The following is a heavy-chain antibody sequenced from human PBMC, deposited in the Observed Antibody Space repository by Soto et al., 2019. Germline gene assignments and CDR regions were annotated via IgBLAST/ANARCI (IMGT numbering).Heavy chain of an antibody. V-gene: IGHV1-69*06. J-gene: IGHJ6*02. D-gene: IGHD6-19*01. Sequence: QVQLVQSGAEVKKPGFSVKVSCKASGGTFSSYAITWVRQAPGQGLEWMGGIIPISTTTDYAQKFQGRVTITADKSTSTAFLELSRLTSEYTAVYYCARVAGYYYAMDVWGQGTTVTVSS. CDR3: ARVAGYYYAMDV. CDR1: GGTFSSYA. CDR2: IIPISTTT.